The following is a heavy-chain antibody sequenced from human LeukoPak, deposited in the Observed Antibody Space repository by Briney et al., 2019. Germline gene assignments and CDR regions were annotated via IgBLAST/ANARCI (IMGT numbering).Heavy chain of an antibody. CDR2: IEQDGSDI. J-gene: IGHJ4*02. V-gene: IGHV3-7*01. CDR3: ARVTAWGYFDY. Sequence: GGSLRLSCAASGFTFSDYWMTWFRQAPAKGPERVASIEQDGSDIQYVDFVKGRFTISRDNGRNSVYLQMNSLRVEDTAVYYCARVTAWGYFDYWGQGTLVSVSS. D-gene: IGHD1-26*01. CDR1: GFTFSDYW.